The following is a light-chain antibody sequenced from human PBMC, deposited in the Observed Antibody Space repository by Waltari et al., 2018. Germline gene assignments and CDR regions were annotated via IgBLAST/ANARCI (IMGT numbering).Light chain of an antibody. J-gene: IGKJ1*01. CDR1: QSVLYSSNNKNY. Sequence: DIVMTQSPDSLAVSLGERATINCKSSQSVLYSSNNKNYLAWYQQKPGQPPRLLIYWASTRESGVPDRFSGSGSGTDFTLTISSLQAEDVALYYCQQYYSTPQAFGQGTMVEI. CDR2: WAS. V-gene: IGKV4-1*01. CDR3: QQYYSTPQA.